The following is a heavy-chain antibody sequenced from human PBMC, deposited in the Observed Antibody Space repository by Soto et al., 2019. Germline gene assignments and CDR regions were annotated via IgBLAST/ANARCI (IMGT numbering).Heavy chain of an antibody. J-gene: IGHJ4*02. Sequence: QITLKESGPTLVKPTQTLTLTCTFSGFSLSTSGVGVGWIRQPPGKALEWLALIYWNDDKRYSPSLKSRLTITKDTTKNPLVLTMTNMDPVDTATYYCAHRRKYGSGRATNHNYYFDYWGQGTLVTVSS. CDR1: GFSLSTSGVG. CDR2: IYWNDDK. CDR3: AHRRKYGSGRATNHNYYFDY. V-gene: IGHV2-5*01. D-gene: IGHD3-10*01.